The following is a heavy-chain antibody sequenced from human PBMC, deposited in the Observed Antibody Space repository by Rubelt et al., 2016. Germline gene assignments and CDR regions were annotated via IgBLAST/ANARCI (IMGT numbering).Heavy chain of an antibody. CDR2: IYYSGST. J-gene: IGHJ4*02. CDR3: ARSPRGSPVECFDY. D-gene: IGHD3-10*01. CDR1: GGSMSSYY. V-gene: IGHV4-59*08. Sequence: QVQLQESGPGLVKPSETLSLTCAVSGGSMSSYYWGWIRQSPGKGLEWIGYIYYSGSTNYNPSLKSRVTISLDTAKNQLSLKLSSATAADTAGYYWARSPRGSPVECFDYWGQGTLVTVSS.